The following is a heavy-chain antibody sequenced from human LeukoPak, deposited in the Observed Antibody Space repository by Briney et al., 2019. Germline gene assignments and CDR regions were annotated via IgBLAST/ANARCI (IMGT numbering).Heavy chain of an antibody. V-gene: IGHV3-48*03. D-gene: IGHD5-18*01. J-gene: IGHJ4*02. Sequence: GGSLRLSCAASGFTFSKYEFNWVRQAPGKGLEWVSYISSSGRNIYYADSVKGRFTISRDNAKNSLYLQMNSLRAEDTAVYYCARDLVQLWSKDYWGQGTLVTVSS. CDR1: GFTFSKYE. CDR3: ARDLVQLWSKDY. CDR2: ISSSGRNI.